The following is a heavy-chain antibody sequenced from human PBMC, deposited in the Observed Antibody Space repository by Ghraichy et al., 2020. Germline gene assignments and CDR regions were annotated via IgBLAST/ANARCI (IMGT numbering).Heavy chain of an antibody. D-gene: IGHD2-2*01. CDR2: ITGGGGST. V-gene: IGHV3-23*01. CDR3: AKDRSFCTSTSCPFAPWFDP. J-gene: IGHJ5*02. CDR1: GFSFSTYA. Sequence: GGSLRLSCAASGFSFSTYAMTWVRQAPGKGLEWVSSITGGGGSTYYADSVKGRFTISRDNSRNTLYLQMYSLRGEDTAVYYCAKDRSFCTSTSCPFAPWFDPWGQGTLVTVSS.